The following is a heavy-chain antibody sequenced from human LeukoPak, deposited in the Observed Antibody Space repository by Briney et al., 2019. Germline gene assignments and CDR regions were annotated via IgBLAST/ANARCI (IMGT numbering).Heavy chain of an antibody. J-gene: IGHJ4*02. V-gene: IGHV4-59*01. Sequence: PSETLSLTCTVSGGSISSYYWSWIRQPPGKGLEWIGYIYYSGSTNYNPSLKSRVTISVDTSKNQFSLKLSSVTAADTAVYYCARSTVVRPFDYWGQGTLVTVSS. CDR2: IYYSGST. CDR1: GGSISSYY. CDR3: ARSTVVRPFDY. D-gene: IGHD4-23*01.